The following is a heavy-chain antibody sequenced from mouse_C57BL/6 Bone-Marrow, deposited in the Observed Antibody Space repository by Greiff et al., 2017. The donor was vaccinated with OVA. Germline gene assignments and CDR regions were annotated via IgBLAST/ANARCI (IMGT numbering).Heavy chain of an antibody. D-gene: IGHD4-1*02. CDR2: ISSGGSYT. Sequence: EVQLMESGGDLVKPGGSLKLSCAASGFTFSSYGMSWVRQTPDKRLAWVATISSGGSYTYYPDSVKGRFTISRDNAKNTLYLQMSSLKSEDTAMYYCARHGPTGTDGYFDYWGQGTTLTVSS. V-gene: IGHV5-6*01. CDR1: GFTFSSYG. CDR3: ARHGPTGTDGYFDY. J-gene: IGHJ2*01.